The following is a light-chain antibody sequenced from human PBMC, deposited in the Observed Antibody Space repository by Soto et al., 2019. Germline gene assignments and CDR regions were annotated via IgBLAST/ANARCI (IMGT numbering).Light chain of an antibody. CDR2: DVS. Sequence: QSALTHPASVSGFHGQAVTISCTGTSSEVGGYNYVSWYQQNAGKAPKLTIYDVSNRPSGVSDRFSGSKSGNTASLTISGLQAEDEADYSCSSYTSGTSLYVFGTGTKVTVL. CDR3: SSYTSGTSLYV. V-gene: IGLV2-14*03. J-gene: IGLJ1*01. CDR1: SSEVGGYNY.